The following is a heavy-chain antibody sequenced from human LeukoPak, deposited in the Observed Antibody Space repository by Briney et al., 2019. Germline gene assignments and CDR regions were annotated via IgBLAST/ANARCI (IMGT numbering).Heavy chain of an antibody. D-gene: IGHD6-19*01. CDR1: GGSFSGYY. CDR2: IYTSGST. CDR3: ARDLHGIAVAGSLDY. V-gene: IGHV4-4*07. J-gene: IGHJ4*02. Sequence: SETLSLTCAVYGGSFSGYYWSWIRQPAGKGLEWIGRIYTSGSTNYNPSLKSRVTISVDTSKNQFSLKLSSVTAADTAVYYCARDLHGIAVAGSLDYWGQGTLVTVSS.